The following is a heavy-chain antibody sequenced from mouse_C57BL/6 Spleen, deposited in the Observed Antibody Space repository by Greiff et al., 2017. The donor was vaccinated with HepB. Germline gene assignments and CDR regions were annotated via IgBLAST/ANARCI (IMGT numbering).Heavy chain of an antibody. CDR3: ARSRYVYGSSYRYFDV. J-gene: IGHJ1*03. V-gene: IGHV1-69*01. CDR1: GYTFTSYW. Sequence: QVQLQQPGAELVMPGASVKLSCKASGYTFTSYWMHWVKQRPGQGLEWIGEIDPSDSYTNYNQKFKGKSTLTVDKSSSTAYMQLSSLTSEDSAVYYCARSRYVYGSSYRYFDVWGKGTTVTVSS. CDR2: IDPSDSYT. D-gene: IGHD1-1*01.